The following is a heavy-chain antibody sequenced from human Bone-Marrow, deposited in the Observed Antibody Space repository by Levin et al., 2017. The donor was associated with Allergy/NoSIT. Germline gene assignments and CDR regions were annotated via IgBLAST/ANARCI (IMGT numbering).Heavy chain of an antibody. CDR1: GFSLSGTKMG. CDR3: ARASFTDLWDGFYHGGFFEF. CDR2: LYGPDDQ. Sequence: SGPTLVKPTQTLTVTCAFSGFSLSGTKMGVVWIRQPPGKALEWLALLYGPDDQRYSPSLRDRLTIAKDPSKNQVVLTLTNVKPADAGTYYCARASFTDLWDGFYHGGFFEFWGQGSPVTVSS. V-gene: IGHV2-5*01. J-gene: IGHJ4*02. D-gene: IGHD3-3*01.